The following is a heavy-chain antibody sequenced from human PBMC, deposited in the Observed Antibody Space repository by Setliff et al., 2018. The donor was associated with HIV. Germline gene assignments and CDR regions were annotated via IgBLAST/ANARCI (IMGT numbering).Heavy chain of an antibody. J-gene: IGHJ4*02. Sequence: SCQDSGGPFTSSGIGWVRQAPGKGLDWVSYISSSSSYTHYADSVKGRFTISRDNVKNSLYLQMNSLGAEDTAVYYCARDRYSGSSTDNWGQGTLVTVSS. CDR1: GGPFTSSG. V-gene: IGHV3-21*01. CDR3: ARDRYSGSSTDN. D-gene: IGHD1-26*01. CDR2: ISSSSSYT.